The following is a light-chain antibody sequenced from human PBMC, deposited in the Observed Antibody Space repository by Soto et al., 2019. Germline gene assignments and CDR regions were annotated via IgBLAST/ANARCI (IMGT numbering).Light chain of an antibody. Sequence: DVQLTQSPPSLSASVGDRVIITCRASQHINNWLAWYQQKPGEAPKSLIYATFNLQNGVPSRFSGSGSGTDFTLTINSLRPEDSATYFCQQYDNFPPTFGAGTKVEIK. V-gene: IGKV1D-16*01. CDR1: QHINNW. CDR2: ATF. CDR3: QQYDNFPPT. J-gene: IGKJ4*01.